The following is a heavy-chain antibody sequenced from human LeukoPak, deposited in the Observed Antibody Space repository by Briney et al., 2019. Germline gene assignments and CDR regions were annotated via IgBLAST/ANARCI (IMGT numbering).Heavy chain of an antibody. CDR3: ARGRWAPIYFDY. CDR2: IDYSGTT. D-gene: IGHD5-24*01. Sequence: SETLSLTCSVSGGSVSSGSYFWNWLRQPPGKGLEWIGCIDYSGTTKYNPSLKSRVTISVDTSKNQFSLKLSSVTAADTAVYYCARGRWAPIYFDYWGQGTLVTVSS. V-gene: IGHV4-61*01. CDR1: GGSVSSGSYF. J-gene: IGHJ4*02.